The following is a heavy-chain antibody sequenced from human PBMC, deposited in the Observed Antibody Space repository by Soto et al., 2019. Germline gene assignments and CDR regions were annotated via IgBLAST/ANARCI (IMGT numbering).Heavy chain of an antibody. V-gene: IGHV4-39*01. CDR3: ARQGYCSGGSCSNPDY. Sequence: SETLSLTCTVSGGSISSSSYYWGWIRQPPGKGLEWIGSIYYSGSTYYNPSLKSRVTISVDTSKNQFSLKLSSVTAADTAVYYCARQGYCSGGSCSNPDYWGQGTLVTVSS. D-gene: IGHD2-15*01. CDR1: GGSISSSSYY. J-gene: IGHJ4*02. CDR2: IYYSGST.